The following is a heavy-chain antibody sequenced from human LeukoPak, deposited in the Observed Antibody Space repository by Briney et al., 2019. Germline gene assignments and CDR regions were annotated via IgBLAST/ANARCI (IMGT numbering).Heavy chain of an antibody. V-gene: IGHV3-74*01. CDR2: IDRDGRTT. J-gene: IGHJ6*01. CDR1: GFTFSIYW. D-gene: IGHD3-16*01. CDR3: GGGSDSIDL. Sequence: GGSLRLSCAASGFTFSIYWMYWVRQAPGKGLVWVSRIDRDGRTTDYDDTLRGRFTISRDNSKNTLYLHMNSLKANDTAMYYCGGGSDSIDLGGEGTTATV.